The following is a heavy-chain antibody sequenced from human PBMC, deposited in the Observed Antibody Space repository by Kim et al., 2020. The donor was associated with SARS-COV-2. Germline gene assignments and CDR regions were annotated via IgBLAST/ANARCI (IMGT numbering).Heavy chain of an antibody. Sequence: SETLSLTCTVSGGSISSYYWSWIRQPPGKGLEWIGYIYYSGSTNYNPSLKSRVTISVDTSKNQFSLKLSSVTAADTAVYYCARLSWYSSSSVWFDPWGHGTLVTVSS. CDR1: GGSISSYY. D-gene: IGHD6-6*01. CDR3: ARLSWYSSSSVWFDP. V-gene: IGHV4-59*08. J-gene: IGHJ5*02. CDR2: IYYSGST.